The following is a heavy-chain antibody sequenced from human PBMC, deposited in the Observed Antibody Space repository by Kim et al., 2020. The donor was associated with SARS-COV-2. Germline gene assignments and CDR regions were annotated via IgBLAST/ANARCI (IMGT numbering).Heavy chain of an antibody. V-gene: IGHV4-34*01. Sequence: SETLSLTCAVYGGSFSGYYWSWIRQPPGKGLEWIGEINHSGSTNYNPSLKSRVTISVDTSKNQFSLKLSSVTAADTAVYYCARGKRTLIYQLLSGGHSNAFDIWGQGTMVTVSS. J-gene: IGHJ3*02. CDR1: GGSFSGYY. CDR3: ARGKRTLIYQLLSGGHSNAFDI. CDR2: INHSGST. D-gene: IGHD2-2*01.